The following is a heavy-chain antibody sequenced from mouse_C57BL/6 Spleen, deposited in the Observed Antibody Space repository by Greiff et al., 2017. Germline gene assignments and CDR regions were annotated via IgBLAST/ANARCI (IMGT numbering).Heavy chain of an antibody. J-gene: IGHJ1*03. D-gene: IGHD2-1*01. CDR2: IYPGDGDT. CDR3: ARSYGNGV. Sequence: VQLQQSGPELVKPGASVKISCKASGYAFSSSWMNWVKQRPGKGLEWIGRIYPGDGDTNYNGKFKGKATLTADKSSSTAYMQLSSLTSEDSAVYFCARSYGNGVGGTGTTVTVSS. CDR1: GYAFSSSW. V-gene: IGHV1-82*01.